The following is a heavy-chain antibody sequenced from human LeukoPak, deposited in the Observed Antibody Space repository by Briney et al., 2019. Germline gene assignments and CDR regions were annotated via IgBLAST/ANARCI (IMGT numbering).Heavy chain of an antibody. CDR2: IYYSGTT. D-gene: IGHD3-10*01. CDR3: ARVLRPMASQYYFDY. Sequence: SPSETLSLTCTVSGASINTYYWSWIRQPPGKGLEWIGYIYYSGTTSYNPSLKTRVTISIDTSKNQFSLKLSSVTAADTAVYYCARVLRPMASQYYFDYWGQGTLVTVSS. V-gene: IGHV4-59*01. J-gene: IGHJ4*02. CDR1: GASINTYY.